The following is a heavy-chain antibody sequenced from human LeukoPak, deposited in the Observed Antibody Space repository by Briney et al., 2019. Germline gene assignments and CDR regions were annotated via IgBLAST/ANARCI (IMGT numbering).Heavy chain of an antibody. D-gene: IGHD3-22*01. CDR2: ISSSGSAI. CDR1: GFTFSNYE. V-gene: IGHV3-48*03. CDR3: ARGGYDSRGYYFNAFDI. J-gene: IGHJ3*02. Sequence: GGSLRLSCAASGFTFSNYEMNWVRQAPGKGLEWVSYISSSGSAIYYADSVKGRFTISRDNAQNSLYVQMSSLSAEDTAVYYCARGGYDSRGYYFNAFDIWGQGTMVTVSS.